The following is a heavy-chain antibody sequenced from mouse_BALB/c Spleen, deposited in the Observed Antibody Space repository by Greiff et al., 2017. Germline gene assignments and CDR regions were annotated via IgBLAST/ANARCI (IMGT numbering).Heavy chain of an antibody. CDR1: GFNIKDYY. V-gene: IGHV14-4*02. D-gene: IGHD3-3*01. J-gene: IGHJ4*01. CDR2: INPYNDGT. Sequence: VQLQQSGAELVRSGASVKLSCTASGFNIKDYYMHWVKQRPEQGLEWIGYINPYNDGTKYNEKFKGKATLTSDKSSSTAYMELSSLTSEDSAVYYCARGGAGTDYYAMDYWGQGTAVTVSS. CDR3: ARGGAGTDYYAMDY.